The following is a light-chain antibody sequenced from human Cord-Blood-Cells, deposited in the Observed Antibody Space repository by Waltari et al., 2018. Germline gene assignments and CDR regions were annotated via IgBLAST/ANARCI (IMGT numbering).Light chain of an antibody. J-gene: IGLJ3*02. CDR2: DLS. CDR3: SSYTSSSTWV. Sequence: QSALTQPASVSGSPGQSIPLSCTGTSSAGGGYNYLSWYQQHPGNAPNLLIHDLSKRPSGLSNRFSGSKSGNRASLTISGLQAEDEADYYCSSYTSSSTWVFGGGTKLTVL. V-gene: IGLV2-14*01. CDR1: SSAGGGYNY.